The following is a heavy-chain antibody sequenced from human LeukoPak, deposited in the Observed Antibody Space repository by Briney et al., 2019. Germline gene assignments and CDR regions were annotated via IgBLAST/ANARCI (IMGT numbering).Heavy chain of an antibody. V-gene: IGHV4-31*03. CDR1: GDSITSPGYS. Sequence: SETLSLTCTVSGDSITSPGYSWTWIRQPPGKGLEWIGCISHSGNADYNPSLKSRVYMSRDASKNQFSLKLTSVTAADTAVYYCARHASGYSYGLNLDYWGQGTLVTVSS. J-gene: IGHJ4*02. CDR2: ISHSGNA. D-gene: IGHD5-18*01. CDR3: ARHASGYSYGLNLDY.